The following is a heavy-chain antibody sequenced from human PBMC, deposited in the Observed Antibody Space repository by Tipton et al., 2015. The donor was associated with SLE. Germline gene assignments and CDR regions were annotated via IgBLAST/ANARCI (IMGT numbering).Heavy chain of an antibody. V-gene: IGHV4-59*01. J-gene: IGHJ4*02. D-gene: IGHD3-3*01. CDR3: ARGDYDFWSGYLYYFDY. CDR1: GGSISSYY. CDR2: IYYSGST. Sequence: TLSLTCTVSGGSISSYYWSWIRQPPGKGLEWIGYIYYSGSTNYNPSLKSRATISVDTSKNQFSLKLSSVTAADTAVYYCARGDYDFWSGYLYYFDYWGQGTLVTVSS.